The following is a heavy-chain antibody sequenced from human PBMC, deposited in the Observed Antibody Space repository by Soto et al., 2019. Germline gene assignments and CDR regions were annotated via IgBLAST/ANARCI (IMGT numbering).Heavy chain of an antibody. D-gene: IGHD1-1*01. CDR2: ISYDGSNK. CDR3: AKPRQPYWYFDL. Sequence: QVQLVESGGGVVQPGRSLRLSCAASGFTFSSYGMHWVRQAPGKGLEWVAVISYDGSNKYYADSVKGRFTISRDNSKNTLYLQMNSLRAEDTAVYYCAKPRQPYWYFDLWGRGTLVTVSS. V-gene: IGHV3-30*18. J-gene: IGHJ2*01. CDR1: GFTFSSYG.